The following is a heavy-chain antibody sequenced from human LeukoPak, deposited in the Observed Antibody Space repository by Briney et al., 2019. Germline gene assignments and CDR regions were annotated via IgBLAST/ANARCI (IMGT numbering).Heavy chain of an antibody. D-gene: IGHD2-2*01. CDR2: ISHNGGST. CDR3: ARERRFCTSTSCYCFFDY. V-gene: IGHV3-64*01. Sequence: GGSLRLSCAASGFTFSNAWMSWVRQAPGKGLEYVSAISHNGGSTYYAHSVKGRFTISRDNSKNTLYLQLGSLRDEDMAVYYCARERRFCTSTSCYCFFDYWGQGTLVTVSS. J-gene: IGHJ4*02. CDR1: GFTFSNAW.